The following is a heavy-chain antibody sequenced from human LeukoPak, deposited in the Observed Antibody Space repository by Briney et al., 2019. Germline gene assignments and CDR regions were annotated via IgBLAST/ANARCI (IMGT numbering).Heavy chain of an antibody. CDR3: SGHGDGWDAFYI. J-gene: IGHJ3*02. D-gene: IGHD7-27*01. V-gene: IGHV4-59*01. Sequence: SETLSLTCTVSGGSISSYYWSWIRQPPGKGLEWMGNIYYSGSTNYNPSPMSRGTISSDKSKNQSSLILNSVPAADTTVYYCSGHGDGWDAFYIGGQGTMLTVPS. CDR2: IYYSGST. CDR1: GGSISSYY.